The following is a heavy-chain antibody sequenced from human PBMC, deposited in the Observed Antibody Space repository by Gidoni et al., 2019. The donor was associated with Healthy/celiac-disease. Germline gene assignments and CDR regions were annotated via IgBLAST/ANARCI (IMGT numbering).Heavy chain of an antibody. V-gene: IGHV3-15*01. CDR1: GFTLSNAW. D-gene: IGHD3-16*02. CDR3: TTGGPITFGGVIVGVSAFDI. CDR2: IKRKNDGGTT. J-gene: IGHJ3*02. Sequence: EVQLVESGGGLVKPGGSLRLSCAASGFTLSNAWISWVRQAPGKGLEWVGRIKRKNDGGTTDYAAPVKGRLTISRDDSKNTRYLQMNSLKTEDTAVYYCTTGGPITFGGVIVGVSAFDIWGQGTMVTVSS.